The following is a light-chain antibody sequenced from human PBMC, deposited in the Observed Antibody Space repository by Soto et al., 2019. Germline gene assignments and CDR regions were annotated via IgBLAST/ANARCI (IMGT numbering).Light chain of an antibody. Sequence: QSALTQPPSASGSPGQSVTISCAGTSSDIGLYNYVSWYQHHPGKSPKLIIYEVTKRPSGVPDRFSGSKSGNTASLTISGLQAEDEADYYCSSYAGSINFDGFGGGTKVTVL. CDR3: SSYAGSINFDG. CDR1: SSDIGLYNY. V-gene: IGLV2-8*01. J-gene: IGLJ3*02. CDR2: EVT.